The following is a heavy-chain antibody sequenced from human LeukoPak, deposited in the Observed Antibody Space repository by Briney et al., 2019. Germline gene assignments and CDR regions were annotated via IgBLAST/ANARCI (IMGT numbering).Heavy chain of an antibody. CDR2: ISYGGHT. Sequence: PSETLSLTCAVSGASFSSSGYYWVWIRQPPGKGLEWIGSISYGGHTYYSPSLRSRVTISVDRSNNRFSLNLSSVTAADTAIYYCARQIALAGECAFDIWGQGTLVTVSS. V-gene: IGHV4-39*01. CDR3: ARQIALAGECAFDI. D-gene: IGHD6-19*01. J-gene: IGHJ3*02. CDR1: GASFSSSGYY.